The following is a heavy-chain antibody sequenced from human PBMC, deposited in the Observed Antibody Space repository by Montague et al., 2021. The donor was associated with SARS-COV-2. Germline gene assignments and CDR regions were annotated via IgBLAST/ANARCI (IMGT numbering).Heavy chain of an antibody. V-gene: IGHV4-39*01. J-gene: IGHJ5*02. CDR3: ARHHSRDTIFGVAKMNWFDP. CDR2: IYYSGST. D-gene: IGHD3-3*01. Sequence: SETLSLTCTVSGGSISSSSYYWGWIRQPPGKGLEWIGSIYYSGSTYYXSSLKSRVTISVDASKNQFSLKLSSVTAADTAVYYCARHHSRDTIFGVAKMNWFDPWGQGTLVTVSS. CDR1: GGSISSSSYY.